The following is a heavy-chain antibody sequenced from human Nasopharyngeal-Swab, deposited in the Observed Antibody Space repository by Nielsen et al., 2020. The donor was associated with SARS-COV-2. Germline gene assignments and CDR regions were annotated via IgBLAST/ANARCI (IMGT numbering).Heavy chain of an antibody. D-gene: IGHD6-19*01. CDR3: AKDGVAVAGMTFPLVY. V-gene: IGHV3-30*18. J-gene: IGHJ4*02. CDR2: ISYDGSNK. Sequence: GGSLRLSCAASGFTFSSYGMHWVRQAPGKGLEWVAVISYDGSNKYYADAVKGRFTISRDNSKNTLYLQMNSLRAEDTAVYYCAKDGVAVAGMTFPLVYWGQGTLVTVSS. CDR1: GFTFSSYG.